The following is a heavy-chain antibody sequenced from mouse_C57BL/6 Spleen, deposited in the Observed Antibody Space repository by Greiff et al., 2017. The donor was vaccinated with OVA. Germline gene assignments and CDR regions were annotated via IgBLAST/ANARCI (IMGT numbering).Heavy chain of an antibody. Sequence: EVMLVESGGDLVKPGGSLKLSCAASGFTFSSYGMSWVRQTPDKRLEWVTTISSGGSYTYYPDSVKGRFTISRDNAKNTLYLQMSSLKSEDTAMYYCASSGWLLRDYAMDYWGQGTSVTVSS. J-gene: IGHJ4*01. V-gene: IGHV5-6*01. D-gene: IGHD2-3*01. CDR2: ISSGGSYT. CDR1: GFTFSSYG. CDR3: ASSGWLLRDYAMDY.